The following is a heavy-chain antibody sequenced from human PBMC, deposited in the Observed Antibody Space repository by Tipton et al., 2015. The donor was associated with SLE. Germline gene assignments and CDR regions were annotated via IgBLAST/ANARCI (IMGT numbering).Heavy chain of an antibody. J-gene: IGHJ4*02. V-gene: IGHV4-59*08. CDR1: GGSISSYY. CDR3: ARRLGSSGFDY. Sequence: TLSLTCTVSGGSISSYYWSWIRQPPGKGLEWIGYIYYSGSTNYNPSLKSRVTISVDTSKNQFSLKLSSVTAADTVVYYCARRLGSSGFDYWGQGTLVTVSS. D-gene: IGHD3-22*01. CDR2: IYYSGST.